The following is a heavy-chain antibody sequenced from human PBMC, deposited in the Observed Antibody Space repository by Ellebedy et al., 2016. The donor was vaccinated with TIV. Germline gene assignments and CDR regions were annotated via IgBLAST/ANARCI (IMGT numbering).Heavy chain of an antibody. CDR3: ARSGYSG. CDR2: ISSSGTTT. CDR1: GFDFRSYG. Sequence: GGSLRLXXAATGFDFRSYGITWVRQAAGKGLEWVSYISSSGTTTYYADSVKGRFTISRDNANNSLYLQMNSLRAEDTAVYYCARSGYSGWGQGTQVTVSS. V-gene: IGHV3-48*03. D-gene: IGHD5-12*01. J-gene: IGHJ4*02.